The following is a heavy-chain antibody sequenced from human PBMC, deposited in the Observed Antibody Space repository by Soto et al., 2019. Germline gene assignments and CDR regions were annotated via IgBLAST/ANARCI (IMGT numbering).Heavy chain of an antibody. D-gene: IGHD2-21*01. CDR1: GYSFTAYG. J-gene: IGHJ6*02. Sequence: QIYLVQSGAEVREPGASVKVSCKASGYSFTAYGISWVLQAPGQGLEWMGWISTDNGNTNYAHNLQGRVSMTTDPSTSTAYMELWSLGSDDTAVYYCARXVPDTNLFFYYYGMDVWGQGTTVTVSS. CDR2: ISTDNGNT. CDR3: ARXVPDTNLFFYYYGMDV. V-gene: IGHV1-18*01.